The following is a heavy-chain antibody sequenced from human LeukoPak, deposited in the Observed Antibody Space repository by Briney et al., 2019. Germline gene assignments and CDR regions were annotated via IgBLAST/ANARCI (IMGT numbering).Heavy chain of an antibody. CDR1: GFTFSDYY. J-gene: IGHJ6*02. CDR3: ARDKYGGKHYYYYYGMDV. CDR2: ISSSGSTI. Sequence: GGSLRLSCAASGFTFSDYYMSWIRQAPGKGLEWVSYISSSGSTIYYADSVKGRFTISRDNAKNSLYLQMNSLRAEDTAVYYCARDKYGGKHYYYYYGMDVWGQGTTVTVS. D-gene: IGHD4-23*01. V-gene: IGHV3-11*01.